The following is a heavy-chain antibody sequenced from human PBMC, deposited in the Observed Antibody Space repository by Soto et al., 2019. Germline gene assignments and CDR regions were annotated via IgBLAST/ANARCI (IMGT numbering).Heavy chain of an antibody. CDR3: ASGIQLWLRRINNGYSG. CDR1: GGTFSTYA. D-gene: IGHD5-18*01. CDR2: IIPMFGTA. J-gene: IGHJ4*02. V-gene: IGHV1-69*12. Sequence: QVQLVQSGAEVKKPESSVKVSCKAPGGTFSTYAISWVRQAPGQGLEWMGGIIPMFGTANDEQRFQDRVPISANESTNTVNRAPSSLRCEDTAVYFCASGIQLWLRRINNGYSGWGQGTLVTVSS.